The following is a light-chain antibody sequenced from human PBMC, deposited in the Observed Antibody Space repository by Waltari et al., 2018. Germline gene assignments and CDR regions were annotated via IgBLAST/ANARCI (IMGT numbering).Light chain of an antibody. J-gene: IGKJ4*01. V-gene: IGKV1-6*02. Sequence: IQMTPSPSSLSASIGDTVTIPCRSPRDIANNLKWYQQQSGKAPKLLIYRASSLQSGVPSRCSGSGSGTDFSLTINSLQPEDFATYYCQQGYDFPCTFGRGTKVEIK. CDR1: RDIANN. CDR2: RAS. CDR3: QQGYDFPCT.